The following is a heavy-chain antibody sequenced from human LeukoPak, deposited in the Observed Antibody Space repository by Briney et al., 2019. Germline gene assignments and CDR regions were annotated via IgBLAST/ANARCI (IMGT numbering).Heavy chain of an antibody. D-gene: IGHD5-18*01. CDR3: ARSNGGAMGWAFDY. CDR1: GFTFSDYY. Sequence: TGGSLRLSCAAAGFTFSDYYMSWIRQAPGKGLEWVSYISSSGSTIYYADSVKGRFTISRDNAKNSLYLQMSSLRAEDTAVYYCARSNGGAMGWAFDYWGQGTLVTVSS. V-gene: IGHV3-11*04. CDR2: ISSSGSTI. J-gene: IGHJ4*02.